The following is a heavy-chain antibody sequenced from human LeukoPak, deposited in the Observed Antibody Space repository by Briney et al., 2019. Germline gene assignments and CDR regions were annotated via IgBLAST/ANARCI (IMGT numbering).Heavy chain of an antibody. CDR1: GYSISSGYY. CDR2: IYHSGST. V-gene: IGHV4-38-2*01. J-gene: IGHJ3*02. CDR3: ARSYYGSGSYYAFNI. D-gene: IGHD3-10*01. Sequence: PSETLSLTCAVSGYSISSGYYWGWIRQPPGKGLEWIGSIYHSGSTYYNPSLKSRVTISVDTSKNQFSLKLSSVTAADTAVYYCARSYYGSGSYYAFNIWGQGTMVTVSS.